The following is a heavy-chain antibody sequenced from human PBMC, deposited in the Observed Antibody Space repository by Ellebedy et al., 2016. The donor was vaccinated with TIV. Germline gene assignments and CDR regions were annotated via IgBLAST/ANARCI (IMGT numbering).Heavy chain of an antibody. D-gene: IGHD3-16*01. CDR3: ARDQYGGRPDY. CDR2: IKGDGSST. J-gene: IGHJ4*02. CDR1: GFTFSAYW. Sequence: GESLKISCAASGFTFSAYWMHWVRQVPGEGLVWVSRIKGDGSSTSYADSVTGRFTISRDNAKNTLYLQMNSLRVEDTAVYSCARDQYGGRPDYWGQGTLVTVSS. V-gene: IGHV3-74*01.